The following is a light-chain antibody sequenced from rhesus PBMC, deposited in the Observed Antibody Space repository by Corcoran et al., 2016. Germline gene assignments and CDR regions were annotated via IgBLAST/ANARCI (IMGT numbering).Light chain of an antibody. J-gene: IGKJ3*01. V-gene: IGKV1-74*01. Sequence: DIRMTQSPSSLSASVGDRVTITCRASENVHNYLNWYQQIPGKDPKLLIYKTSTLQSGVPSRFSGSESGTDYTFPISSLQAEDVATYYCQQGYGTPFTFGPGTKLDIK. CDR1: ENVHNY. CDR2: KTS. CDR3: QQGYGTPFT.